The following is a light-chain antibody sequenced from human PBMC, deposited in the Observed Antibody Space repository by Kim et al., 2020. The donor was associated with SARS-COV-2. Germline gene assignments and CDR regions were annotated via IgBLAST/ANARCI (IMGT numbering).Light chain of an antibody. CDR2: EVS. CDR3: SSYAGSNNLV. V-gene: IGLV2-8*01. Sequence: GQAGTISCTGTSSDVGGYNYVSWYQQHPGKAPKLMIYEVSKRPSGVPDRFSGSKSGNTASLTVSGLQAEDEAEYYCSSYAGSNNLVFGGGTQLTVL. CDR1: SSDVGGYNY. J-gene: IGLJ3*02.